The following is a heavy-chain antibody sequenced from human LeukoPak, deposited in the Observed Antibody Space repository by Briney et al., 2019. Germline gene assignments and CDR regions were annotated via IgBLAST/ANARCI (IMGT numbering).Heavy chain of an antibody. CDR1: GFTFSSYA. V-gene: IGHV3-30*04. D-gene: IGHD3-10*01. J-gene: IGHJ2*01. Sequence: GGSLRLSCAASGFTFSSYAMHWVRQAPGKGLEWVAVISYDGSNKYYADSVKGRFTISRDNSKNTLYLQMNSLRSEDTAVYYCARHYYGSGSYPLWYFDLWGRGTLVTVSS. CDR2: ISYDGSNK. CDR3: ARHYYGSGSYPLWYFDL.